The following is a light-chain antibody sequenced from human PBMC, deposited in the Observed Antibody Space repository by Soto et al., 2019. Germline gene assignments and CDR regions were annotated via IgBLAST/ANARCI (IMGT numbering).Light chain of an antibody. Sequence: IVLTQSPGPLSWSPGERATISCSASQSVSSSYLAWYQQKPGQAPRLLIYGASSRATGIPDRFSGSGSGTDFTLTISRLEPEEFAVYYCQQYGSSPRTFGQGTKLEIK. CDR3: QQYGSSPRT. CDR1: QSVSSSY. J-gene: IGKJ2*01. CDR2: GAS. V-gene: IGKV3-20*01.